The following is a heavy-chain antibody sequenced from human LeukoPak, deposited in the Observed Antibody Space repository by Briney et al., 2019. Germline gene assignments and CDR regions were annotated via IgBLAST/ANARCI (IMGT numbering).Heavy chain of an antibody. J-gene: IGHJ4*02. CDR3: ARRLTIGADYFDY. CDR2: IHDSGST. CDR1: GGSISSYY. D-gene: IGHD4-11*01. V-gene: IGHV4-59*01. Sequence: SETLSLTCTVSGGSISSYYWSWIRQPPGKGLEWIGYIHDSGSTNYNPSLKSRVTISVDTSKKRFSLKLSSVTAADTAMYYCARRLTIGADYFDYWGQGTLVAVSS.